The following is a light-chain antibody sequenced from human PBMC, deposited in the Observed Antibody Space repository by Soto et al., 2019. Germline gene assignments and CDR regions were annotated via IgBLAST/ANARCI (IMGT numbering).Light chain of an antibody. Sequence: VGTQTLHSLSVTPCHPASVACKSSMSLLHVTGEPFLFWYYQKPCQSPQPLIYEVSTRVSAVPDRFSGSGSGTDFTFEISRLETDDVGIYYCMQSTQLPPTFGQGTRLEIK. V-gene: IGKV2D-29*02. CDR1: MSLLHVTGEPF. CDR2: EVS. J-gene: IGKJ5*01. CDR3: MQSTQLPPT.